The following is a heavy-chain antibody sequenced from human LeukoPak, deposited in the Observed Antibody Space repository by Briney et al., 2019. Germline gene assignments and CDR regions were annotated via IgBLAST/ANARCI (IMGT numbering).Heavy chain of an antibody. D-gene: IGHD6-13*01. CDR3: AKFSVGTAYFDY. CDR2: ISGSGGST. V-gene: IGHV3-23*01. CDR1: GFTFSSYA. J-gene: IGHJ4*02. Sequence: GGSLRLSCAASGFTFSSYAMSWVRQAPGKGLEWVSAISGSGGSTYYPDSVKGRFTISRDNSKDTLYLQMNSLRAEDTAAYYCAKFSVGTAYFDYWGQGTLVTVSS.